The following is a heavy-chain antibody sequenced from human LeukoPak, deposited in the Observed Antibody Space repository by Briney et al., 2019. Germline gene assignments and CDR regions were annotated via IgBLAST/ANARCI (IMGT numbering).Heavy chain of an antibody. CDR3: ARDQEAFDY. CDR2: MNPNSGNT. J-gene: IGHJ4*02. Sequence: GASVTVSRKASGYTFTGYYMHWVRQAPGQGLEWMGWMNPNSGNTGYAQKFQGRVTMTRNTSISTAYMELSSLRSEDTAVYYCARDQEAFDYWGQGTLVTVSS. CDR1: GYTFTGYY. V-gene: IGHV1-8*02.